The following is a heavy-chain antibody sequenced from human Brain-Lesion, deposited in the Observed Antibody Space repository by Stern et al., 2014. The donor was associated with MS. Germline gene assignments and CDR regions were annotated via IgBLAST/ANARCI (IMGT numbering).Heavy chain of an antibody. J-gene: IGHJ4*02. V-gene: IGHV3-53*01. D-gene: IGHD5-18*01. CDR2: MYSRGGT. Sequence: EVLLVESVGGLIPPGGSLRPSCAASGFSLSTDIMSSVRPALGTGKATVSLMYSRGGTNYADSVKGRFTISRDSSKNTLYLQMSDLRAEDTAVYYCARKTDTAVGGDYWGPGTLVTVSS. CDR1: GFSLSTDI. CDR3: ARKTDTAVGGDY.